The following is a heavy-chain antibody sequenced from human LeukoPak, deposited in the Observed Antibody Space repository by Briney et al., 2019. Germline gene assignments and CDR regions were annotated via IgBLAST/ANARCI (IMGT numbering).Heavy chain of an antibody. V-gene: IGHV3-53*01. J-gene: IGHJ4*02. CDR2: IYSGGRT. CDR1: GFTVSTNY. D-gene: IGHD2-2*01. Sequence: GGSLRLSCAASGFTVSTNYMAWVRQAPGKGLECVSVIYSGGRTDYADSVKGRFTISRDPSKNTLYLQMNSLRADDTAVYYCAREGGLGYCITTSCAFDCWGQETLVTVSS. CDR3: AREGGLGYCITTSCAFDC.